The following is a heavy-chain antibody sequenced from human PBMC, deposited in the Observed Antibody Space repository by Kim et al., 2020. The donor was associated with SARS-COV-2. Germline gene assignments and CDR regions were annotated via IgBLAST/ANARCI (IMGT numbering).Heavy chain of an antibody. D-gene: IGHD3-22*01. CDR3: ARGQHYYDSSGYFDH. Sequence: GGSLRLSCAASGFTFSSYAMHWVRQAPGKGLEWVAVISYDGSNKYYADSVKGRFTISRDNSKNTLYLQMNSLRAEDTAVYYCARGQHYYDSSGYFDHWGQRSLVTVSS. CDR2: ISYDGSNK. V-gene: IGHV3-30*04. J-gene: IGHJ4*02. CDR1: GFTFSSYA.